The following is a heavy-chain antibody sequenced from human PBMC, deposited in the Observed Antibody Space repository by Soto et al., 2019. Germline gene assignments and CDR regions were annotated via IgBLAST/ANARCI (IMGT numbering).Heavy chain of an antibody. CDR1: GYMFTGYY. Sequence: ASVKVSCKASGYMFTGYYMHWVRQAPGLGLEWMGWINPESGGTSYPQKFQGRVTMTRDTSISTAYMELSRLRSDDTAVYYCAFSYYYGSGSYYKPDSGGMDVWGQGTPVTVS. CDR3: AFSYYYGSGSYYKPDSGGMDV. CDR2: INPESGGT. D-gene: IGHD3-10*01. V-gene: IGHV1-2*02. J-gene: IGHJ6*02.